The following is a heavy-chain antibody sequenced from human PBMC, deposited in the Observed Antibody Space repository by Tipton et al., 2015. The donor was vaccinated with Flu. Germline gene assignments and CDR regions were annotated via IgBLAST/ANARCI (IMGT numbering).Heavy chain of an antibody. D-gene: IGHD3-16*01. Sequence: GLVKPSGTLSLTCAVSGVSISSDMWWSWVRQSPEKGLEWMGETHHSFNPNHNPSLRSRIHISVDKSKNQFSLNLGSVTAADTAVYFCARSGYWSSGEFLRFDSWGQGILVTVSS. CDR3: ARSGYWSSGEFLRFDS. V-gene: IGHV4-4*02. J-gene: IGHJ5*01. CDR1: GVSISSDMW. CDR2: THHSFNP.